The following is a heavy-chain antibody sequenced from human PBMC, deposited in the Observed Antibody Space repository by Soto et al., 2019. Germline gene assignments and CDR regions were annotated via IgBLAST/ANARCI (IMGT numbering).Heavy chain of an antibody. CDR1: GFVFGDYA. CDR3: TRGRGTSGWYADY. V-gene: IGHV3-49*04. D-gene: IGHD6-13*01. CDR2: VRSETYGGST. J-gene: IGHJ4*02. Sequence: LRLSCSASGFVFGDYAVTWVRQAPGKGLEWVGVVRSETYGGSTEYAASVKGRFRISRDDSESIAYLQMTGLKTEDTAVYYCTRGRGTSGWYADYWGKGILVTVSA.